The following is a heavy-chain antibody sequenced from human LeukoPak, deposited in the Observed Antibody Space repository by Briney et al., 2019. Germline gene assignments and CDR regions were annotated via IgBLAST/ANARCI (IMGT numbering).Heavy chain of an antibody. CDR3: ARVLSGYDYYYYYYMDV. CDR1: GFTFNTYS. V-gene: IGHV3-21*04. CDR2: ISSHSRDI. D-gene: IGHD5-12*01. Sequence: PGGSLRLSCAASGFTFNTYSMNWVRQAPGKRLEWVSSISSHSRDIYYADSVKGRFTISRDYSKNTLYLQMNSLRADDTAVYYCARVLSGYDYYYYYYMDVWGKGTTVTVSS. J-gene: IGHJ6*03.